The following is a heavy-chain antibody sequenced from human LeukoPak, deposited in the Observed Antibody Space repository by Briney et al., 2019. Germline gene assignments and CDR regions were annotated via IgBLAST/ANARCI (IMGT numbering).Heavy chain of an antibody. D-gene: IGHD2-15*01. Sequence: ASVKVSCKASGYTFTSYDINWVRQATGQGLEWMGWMNPNSGNTGYAQKFQGRVTMTRNTSISTAYMELSSLRSEDTAVYYCARPGSSSDAFDIWGQGTMATVSS. CDR2: MNPNSGNT. J-gene: IGHJ3*02. CDR3: ARPGSSSDAFDI. V-gene: IGHV1-8*01. CDR1: GYTFTSYD.